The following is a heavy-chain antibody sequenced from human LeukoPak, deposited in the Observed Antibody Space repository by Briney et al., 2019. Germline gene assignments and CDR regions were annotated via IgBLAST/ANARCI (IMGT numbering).Heavy chain of an antibody. Sequence: GGSLRLSCVVSGFTFSDYYMSWIRQAPGKGLEWVSGISWNSGSVGYADSVKGRFTISRDNAKISLYLQMNSLRAEDTALYYCAKDGGEGSLWFGELSNWGQGTLVTVSS. CDR1: GFTFSDYY. V-gene: IGHV3-9*01. J-gene: IGHJ4*02. CDR2: ISWNSGSV. D-gene: IGHD3-10*01. CDR3: AKDGGEGSLWFGELSN.